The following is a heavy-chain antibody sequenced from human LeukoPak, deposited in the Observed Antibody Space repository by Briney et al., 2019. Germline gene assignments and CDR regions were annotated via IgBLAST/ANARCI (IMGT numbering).Heavy chain of an antibody. V-gene: IGHV3-48*02. CDR3: AKGPGNGYFHFDY. J-gene: IGHJ4*02. CDR2: ISSSSSNI. D-gene: IGHD5-24*01. Sequence: GGSLRLSCAASGFTFSSYSMNWVRQAPGKGLEWVSYISSSSSNIYYADSVKGRFTSSRDNAKNSLYLQMNSLRDEDTAVYYCAKGPGNGYFHFDYWGQGTLVTVSS. CDR1: GFTFSSYS.